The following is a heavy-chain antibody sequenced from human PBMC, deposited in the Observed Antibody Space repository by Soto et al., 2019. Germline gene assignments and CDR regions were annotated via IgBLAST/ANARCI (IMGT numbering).Heavy chain of an antibody. J-gene: IGHJ6*02. D-gene: IGHD3-16*02. Sequence: SVKVSCKASGGTFSSYAISWVRQAPGQGLEWMGGIIPIFGTANYAQKFQGRVTMTRDTSISTAYMELSRLRSDDTAVYYCARGGYDYVWGSYRPPGGMDVWGQGTTVTVSS. V-gene: IGHV1-69*05. CDR3: ARGGYDYVWGSYRPPGGMDV. CDR2: IIPIFGTA. CDR1: GGTFSSYA.